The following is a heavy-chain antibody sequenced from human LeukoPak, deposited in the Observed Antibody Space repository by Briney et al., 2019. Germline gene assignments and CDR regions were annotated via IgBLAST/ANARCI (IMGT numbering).Heavy chain of an antibody. CDR1: GITFSSYV. D-gene: IGHD4-17*01. CDR2: IRGSGGTT. J-gene: IGHJ4*02. CDR3: AKPPRGDYRYTFDY. Sequence: GGTLRLSCTASGITFSSYVMSWVRQAPGKGLEWVSSIRGSGGTTDYADSVKGRFTISRDNSKNTLYLQMNSLRAEDTAIYYCAKPPRGDYRYTFDYWGQGTLVTVSS. V-gene: IGHV3-23*01.